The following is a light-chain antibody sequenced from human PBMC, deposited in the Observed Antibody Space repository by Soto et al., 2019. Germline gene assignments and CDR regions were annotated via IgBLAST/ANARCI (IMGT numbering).Light chain of an antibody. CDR3: SSYAGSSYV. Sequence: QSVLTQPPSASGSPGQSVTISCTGTSSDVGGYNYVSWYQQHPGKALKLVIYEVSKRPSGVPDRFSGSKSGNTASLTVSRLQAEDEADYYCSSYAGSSYVFGTGTKVTVL. CDR2: EVS. CDR1: SSDVGGYNY. J-gene: IGLJ1*01. V-gene: IGLV2-8*01.